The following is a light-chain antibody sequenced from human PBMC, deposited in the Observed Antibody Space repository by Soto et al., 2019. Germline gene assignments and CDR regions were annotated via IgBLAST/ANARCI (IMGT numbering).Light chain of an antibody. CDR3: SSITTSSTLLV. Sequence: QSALTQPASVSGSPGQSITISCTGTSSDIGGYDYVSWYQQHPGKAPKLVIYDVSNRPSGVSSRFSGSKSGYTATASLTISGLQAEDEADYYCSSITTSSTLLVFGGGTKLTVL. CDR2: DVS. V-gene: IGLV2-14*03. CDR1: SSDIGGYDY. J-gene: IGLJ2*01.